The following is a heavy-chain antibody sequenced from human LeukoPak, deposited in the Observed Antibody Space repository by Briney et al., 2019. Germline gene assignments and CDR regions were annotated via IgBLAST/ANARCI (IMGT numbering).Heavy chain of an antibody. CDR2: IIPIFATA. CDR3: AKGPTIPPYYPSGNYYETKAQFDC. CDR1: GDTFRSYP. D-gene: IGHD3-16*01. V-gene: IGHV1-69*13. J-gene: IGHJ4*02. Sequence: ASVMVSCKASGDTFRSYPISWVRQAPGQGLEWMGGIIPIFATANYAQKFQGRVTITADESTSTAYMELSSLRSEDTALYYCAKGPTIPPYYPSGNYYETKAQFDCWGQGTLVTVSS.